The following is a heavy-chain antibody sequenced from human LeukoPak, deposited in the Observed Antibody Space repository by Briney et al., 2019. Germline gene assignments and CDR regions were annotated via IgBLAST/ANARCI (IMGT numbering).Heavy chain of an antibody. CDR2: IYHNGFT. J-gene: IGHJ1*01. D-gene: IGHD2-15*01. CDR1: GASISTDGYY. CDR3: ASSALAEYFQH. V-gene: IGHV4-31*03. Sequence: TSQTLPLTCNVSGASISTDGYYWSWIRQHPGKGLEWIGYIYHNGFTYDNPSLKSRVTISVDTSKNQFSLKLSSVTAADTAVYYCASSALAEYFQHWGQGTLVTVSS.